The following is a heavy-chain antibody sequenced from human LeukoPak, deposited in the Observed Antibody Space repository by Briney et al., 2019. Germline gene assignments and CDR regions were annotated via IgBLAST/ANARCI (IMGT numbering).Heavy chain of an antibody. V-gene: IGHV4-31*03. Sequence: SETLSLTCTVSGGSISSGGYYWSWIRLHPGKGLEWTGYIYYSGSTYYNPSLKSRVTISVDTSKNQFSLKLSSVTAADTAVYYCARGPYDSSGYYYIGDYYFDYWGQGTLVTVSS. CDR2: IYYSGST. CDR1: GGSISSGGYY. D-gene: IGHD3-22*01. CDR3: ARGPYDSSGYYYIGDYYFDY. J-gene: IGHJ4*02.